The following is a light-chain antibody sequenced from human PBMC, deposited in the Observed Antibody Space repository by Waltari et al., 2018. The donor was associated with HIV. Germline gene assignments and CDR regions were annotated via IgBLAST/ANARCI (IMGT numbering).Light chain of an antibody. J-gene: IGLJ2*01. CDR2: SSN. Sequence: QSVLTQPPSVSGAPGQWVNIPCTGSTPNFGAGYDVQWYQHLPGTAPKLLIHSSNNRPSGVPDRFSGSKSGTSASLAITGLRAEDEADYYCQSYDRILGDVVFGGGTKLTVL. V-gene: IGLV1-40*01. CDR3: QSYDRILGDVV. CDR1: TPNFGAGYD.